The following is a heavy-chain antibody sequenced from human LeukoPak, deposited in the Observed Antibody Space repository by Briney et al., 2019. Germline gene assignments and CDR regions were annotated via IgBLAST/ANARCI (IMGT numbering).Heavy chain of an antibody. J-gene: IGHJ4*02. CDR3: ARDYFGNSLLDY. D-gene: IGHD4-23*01. V-gene: IGHV1-2*02. CDR1: GHSFTGHY. Sequence: ASMKCSCKTSGHSFTGHYVHWVRHAPGQGLDWIGLIHPKSGDTNYALKFHGRVSMTRDTSISTVYMDLSRLSSADPAVYYCARDYFGNSLLDYRGQGALVTVSS. CDR2: IHPKSGDT.